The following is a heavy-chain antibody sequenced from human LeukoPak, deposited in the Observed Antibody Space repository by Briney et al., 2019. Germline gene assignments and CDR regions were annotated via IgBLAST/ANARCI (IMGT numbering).Heavy chain of an antibody. D-gene: IGHD3-16*01. CDR3: ARDMRYYYYGMDV. J-gene: IGHJ6*02. CDR2: ISGNDDNK. Sequence: QAGGSLRLSCAASGFTFNSYALSWVRQAPGKGLEWVSAISGNDDNKYYADSVKGRFTISRDISKNTLYLQMNSLRAEDTAVYYCARDMRYYYYGMDVWGQGTTVTVSS. V-gene: IGHV3-23*01. CDR1: GFTFNSYA.